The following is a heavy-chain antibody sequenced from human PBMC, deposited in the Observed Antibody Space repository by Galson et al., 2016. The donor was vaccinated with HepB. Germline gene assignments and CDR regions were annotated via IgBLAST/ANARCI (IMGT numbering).Heavy chain of an antibody. CDR1: GGTFSSYA. D-gene: IGHD1-1*01. CDR3: ARGTGTSVWFDP. V-gene: IGHV1-69*13. Sequence: SVKVSCKASGGTFSSYAISWVRQAPGQGLEWMGGIIPIFGTANYAQKFQGRVAITADESTSTAYMELSSLRSEDTAVYYGARGTGTSVWFDPWGQGTLVTVSS. J-gene: IGHJ5*02. CDR2: IIPIFGTA.